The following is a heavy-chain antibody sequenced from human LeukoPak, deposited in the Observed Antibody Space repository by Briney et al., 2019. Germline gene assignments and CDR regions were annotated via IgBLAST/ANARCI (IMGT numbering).Heavy chain of an antibody. V-gene: IGHV3-30*18. Sequence: PGGSLRLSCTASGFTFTNYAIHWVRQPPGEGPECVAVISFDGSRIYYADSVKGRFTISRDDSKNTAYLQMNSLRLEDTAMYHCVKRGGGNHGLDVWGQGTTVTVSS. D-gene: IGHD4-23*01. CDR2: ISFDGSRI. CDR1: GFTFTNYA. J-gene: IGHJ6*02. CDR3: VKRGGGNHGLDV.